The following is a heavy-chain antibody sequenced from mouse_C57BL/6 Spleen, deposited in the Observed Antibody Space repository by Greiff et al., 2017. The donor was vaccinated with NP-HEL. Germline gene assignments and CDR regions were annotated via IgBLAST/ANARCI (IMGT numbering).Heavy chain of an antibody. V-gene: IGHV10-3*01. J-gene: IGHJ4*01. D-gene: IGHD2-3*01. CDR1: GFTFNTYA. CDR3: VWLLREGSMDY. Sequence: EVQRVESGGGLVQPKGSLKLSCAASGFTFNTYAMHWVRQAPGKGLEWVARIRSKSSNYATYYADSVKDRFTISRDDSQSMLYLQMNNLKTEDTAMYYGVWLLREGSMDYWGQGTSVTVSS. CDR2: IRSKSSNYAT.